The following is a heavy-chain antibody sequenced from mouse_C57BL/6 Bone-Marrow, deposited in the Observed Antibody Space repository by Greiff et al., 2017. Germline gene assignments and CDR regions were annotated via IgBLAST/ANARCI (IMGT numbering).Heavy chain of an antibody. J-gene: IGHJ2*01. CDR1: GFTFSDYG. CDR2: ISSGSSTI. V-gene: IGHV5-17*01. D-gene: IGHD1-1*01. CDR3: AREIITTVVAPFDY. Sequence: EVMLVESGGGLVKPGGSLKLSCAASGFTFSDYGMHWVRQAPEKGLEWVAYISSGSSTIYYADTVKGRFTISRDNAKNTLFLQMTSLRSEDTAMYYCAREIITTVVAPFDYWGQGTTLTVSS.